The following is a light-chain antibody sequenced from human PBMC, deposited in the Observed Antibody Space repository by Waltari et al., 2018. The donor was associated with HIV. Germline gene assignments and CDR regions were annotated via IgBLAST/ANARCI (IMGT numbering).Light chain of an antibody. CDR3: GSYAGSSYV. Sequence: QSALTQPPSASGSPGQSVTISCTGASSDVGGYKYVSWYQQHPGKAPKLMIYEVNKRPSGVPDRFSGSKSGSTASLTVSGLQAEDEADYYCGSYAGSSYVFGTGTKVTVL. CDR1: SSDVGGYKY. CDR2: EVN. V-gene: IGLV2-8*01. J-gene: IGLJ1*01.